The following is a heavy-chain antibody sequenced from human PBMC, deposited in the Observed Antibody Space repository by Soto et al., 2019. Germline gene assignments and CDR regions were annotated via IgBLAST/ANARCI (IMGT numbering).Heavy chain of an antibody. J-gene: IGHJ3*02. CDR3: AREPPPRWHSPFFTMGLNKPANAFDI. CDR2: INSDGSST. V-gene: IGHV3-74*01. Sequence: GGSLRLSCAASGFTFSSYSMNWVRQAPGKGLVWVSRINSDGSSTSYADSVKGRFTISRDNAKNTLYLQMNSLRAEDTAVYYCAREPPPRWHSPFFTMGLNKPANAFDIWGQGTMVTVSS. CDR1: GFTFSSYS. D-gene: IGHD3-10*01.